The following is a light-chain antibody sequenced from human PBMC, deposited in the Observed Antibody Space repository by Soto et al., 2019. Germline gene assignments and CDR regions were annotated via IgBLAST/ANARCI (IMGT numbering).Light chain of an antibody. V-gene: IGLV2-14*01. CDR1: SSDIIDNNY. CDR3: SSYRSSTIGV. J-gene: IGLJ3*02. CDR2: DVT. Sequence: QSALTQPASVSGSPGQSITISCTGTSSDIIDNNYVSWYQQHPGKAPKLIIYDVTNRPSGVSNRFSGSKSGNTASLTISGLQAEDEADYYCSSYRSSTIGVFGGGTKVTVL.